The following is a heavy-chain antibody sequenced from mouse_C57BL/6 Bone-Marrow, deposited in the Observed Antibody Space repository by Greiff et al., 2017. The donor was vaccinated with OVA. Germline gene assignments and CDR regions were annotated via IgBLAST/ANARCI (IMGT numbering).Heavy chain of an antibody. Sequence: QVQLQQSGAELVKPGASVKISCKASGYAFSSYWMNWVKQRPGKGLEWIGQIYPGDGDTNYNGKFKGKATLTADKSPSTAYMQLSSLTSEDSAVYFCARGKDWSYAMDYWGQGTSVTVSS. CDR1: GYAFSSYW. D-gene: IGHD4-1*01. CDR3: ARGKDWSYAMDY. V-gene: IGHV1-80*01. J-gene: IGHJ4*01. CDR2: IYPGDGDT.